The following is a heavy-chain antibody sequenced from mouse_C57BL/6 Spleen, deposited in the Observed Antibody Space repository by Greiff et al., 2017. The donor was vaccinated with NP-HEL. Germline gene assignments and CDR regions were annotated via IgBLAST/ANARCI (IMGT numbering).Heavy chain of an antibody. Sequence: VQLQQSGAELVRPGASVKLSCTASGFNIKADYMHWVKQRPEQGLEWIGWIDPENGDTEYASKFQGKATITADTSSNTAYLQLSSLTSEDTAVYYCTSNYWFAYWGQGTLVTVSA. D-gene: IGHD2-1*01. CDR2: IDPENGDT. CDR1: GFNIKADY. CDR3: TSNYWFAY. J-gene: IGHJ3*01. V-gene: IGHV14-4*01.